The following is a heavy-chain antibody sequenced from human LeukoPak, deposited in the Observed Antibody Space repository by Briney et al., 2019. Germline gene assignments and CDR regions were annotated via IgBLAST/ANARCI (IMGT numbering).Heavy chain of an antibody. J-gene: IGHJ4*02. V-gene: IGHV3-74*01. CDR2: IKSDGSNT. CDR1: GFTVSGHP. CDR3: ARAILTPGGATVTRYFDY. D-gene: IGHD4-17*01. Sequence: GGSLRLSCAASGFTVSGHPMSWVRQAPGKGLEWVSRIKSDGSNTNYADSVKGRFTISRDNAKNTLYLQMNSLRAEDTAVYYCARAILTPGGATVTRYFDYWGQGTLVTVSS.